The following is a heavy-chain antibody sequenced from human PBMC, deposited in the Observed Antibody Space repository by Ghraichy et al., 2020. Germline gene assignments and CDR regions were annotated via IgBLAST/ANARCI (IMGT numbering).Heavy chain of an antibody. CDR3: ARAYCSGGSCYRGY. V-gene: IGHV3-7*01. Sequence: GGSLRLSCAASGFTFSNYRMNWVRQAPGKGLEWVANIKQEGSEKKYVDSVKGRFTISRNKAKNSLYLQMNSLRAEDTAVYYCARAYCSGGSCYRGYWGQGTLVTVSS. D-gene: IGHD2-15*01. J-gene: IGHJ4*02. CDR1: GFTFSNYR. CDR2: IKQEGSEK.